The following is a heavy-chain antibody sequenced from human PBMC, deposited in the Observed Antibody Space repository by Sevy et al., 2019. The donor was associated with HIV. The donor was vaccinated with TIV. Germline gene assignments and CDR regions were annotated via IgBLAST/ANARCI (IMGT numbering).Heavy chain of an antibody. D-gene: IGHD3-16*01. CDR1: GFTFNNFW. V-gene: IGHV3-7*03. Sequence: GGSLRLSCVASGFTFNNFWMAWVRQAPGKGLEWFANKKPDGSEGNPVGSVKGRFTISRDNAKNSLSLQMNSLTAEDTAVYYCARDVGGGYFDYWGQGTLVTVSS. CDR3: ARDVGGGYFDY. CDR2: KKPDGSEG. J-gene: IGHJ4*01.